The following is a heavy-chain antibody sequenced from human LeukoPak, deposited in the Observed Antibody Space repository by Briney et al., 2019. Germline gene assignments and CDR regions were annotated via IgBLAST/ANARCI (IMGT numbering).Heavy chain of an antibody. CDR2: IHYSGST. J-gene: IGHJ4*02. CDR3: ARGGSKQWLVDDS. CDR1: GGSVSGYY. D-gene: IGHD6-19*01. Sequence: PSETLSLTCTVSGGSVSGYYWSWIQQPPGKGLEGIGYIHYSGSTNYNPSLKSRVTISVDTSKNQFSLKLSSVTAADTAIYYCARGGSKQWLVDDSWGQGTLVTVSS. V-gene: IGHV4-59*02.